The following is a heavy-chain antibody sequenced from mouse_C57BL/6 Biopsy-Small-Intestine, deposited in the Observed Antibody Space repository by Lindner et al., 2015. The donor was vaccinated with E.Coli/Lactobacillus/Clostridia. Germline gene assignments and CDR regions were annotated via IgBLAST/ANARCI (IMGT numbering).Heavy chain of an antibody. CDR3: TRRSLDGYFFDY. D-gene: IGHD2-3*01. CDR2: ISSGSSTI. V-gene: IGHV5-17*01. J-gene: IGHJ2*01. Sequence: VQLQESGGDLLKPGGSLKLPCAASGFTFSDYGMHWVRQAPEKGLEWFAYISSGSSTIYYADTVKGRFTVSRDNARNTLFLQMTSLRSEDTAMYYCTRRSLDGYFFDYWGQGTTLTVSS. CDR1: GFTFSDYG.